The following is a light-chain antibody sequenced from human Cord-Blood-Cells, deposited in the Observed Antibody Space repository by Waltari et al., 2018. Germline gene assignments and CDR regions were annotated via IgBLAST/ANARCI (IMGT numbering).Light chain of an antibody. CDR1: SGTVSTSYY. CDR2: STN. Sequence: QTVVTQEPSFSVSPGGTVPLTCGLSSGTVSTSYYPSWYQQTPGQAPRTLIYSTNTRSSGVTDRFSGSILGNKAALTITGAQADDESDYYCVLYMGSGIWVFGGGTKLTVL. J-gene: IGLJ3*02. V-gene: IGLV8-61*01. CDR3: VLYMGSGIWV.